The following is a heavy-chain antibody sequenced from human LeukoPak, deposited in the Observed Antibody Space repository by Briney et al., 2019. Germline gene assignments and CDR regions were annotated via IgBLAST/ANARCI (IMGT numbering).Heavy chain of an antibody. J-gene: IGHJ6*02. D-gene: IGHD4-17*01. V-gene: IGHV4-4*07. Sequence: PSETLSLTCTVSGGSICSYYWSWIRQPAGKGLEWIGRIYTSGSTNYNPSLKSRVTMSVDTSKNQFSLKLSSVTAADTAVYYCARDLDYGDYAYYYYGMDVWGQGTTVTVSS. CDR1: GGSICSYY. CDR2: IYTSGST. CDR3: ARDLDYGDYAYYYYGMDV.